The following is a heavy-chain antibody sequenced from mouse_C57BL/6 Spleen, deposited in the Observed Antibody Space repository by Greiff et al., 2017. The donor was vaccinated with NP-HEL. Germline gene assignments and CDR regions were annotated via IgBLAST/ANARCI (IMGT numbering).Heavy chain of an antibody. J-gene: IGHJ4*01. Sequence: EVQLQQSGPELVKPGASVKIPCKASGYTFTDYNMDWVKQSHGKSLEWIGDINPNNGGTIYNQKFKGKATLTVDKSSSTAYMELRSLTSEDTAVYYCARLGDYYGSSGRAMDYWGQGTSVTVSS. CDR2: INPNNGGT. CDR3: ARLGDYYGSSGRAMDY. CDR1: GYTFTDYN. V-gene: IGHV1-18*01. D-gene: IGHD1-1*01.